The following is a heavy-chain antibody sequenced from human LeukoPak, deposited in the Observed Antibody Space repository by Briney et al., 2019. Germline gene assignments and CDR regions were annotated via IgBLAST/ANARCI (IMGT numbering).Heavy chain of an antibody. CDR3: AKDRLWLWYFDI. CDR2: ISYDGSNK. D-gene: IGHD2-21*01. CDR1: GFTFNSYG. Sequence: GGSLRLSCAASGFTFNSYGMHWVRQAPGKGLELVALISYDGSNKYYADSVKGRFTISRDNSENTLYLQMNSLRPEDTAVYYCAKDRLWLWYFDIWGRGTLVTVSS. J-gene: IGHJ2*01. V-gene: IGHV3-30*18.